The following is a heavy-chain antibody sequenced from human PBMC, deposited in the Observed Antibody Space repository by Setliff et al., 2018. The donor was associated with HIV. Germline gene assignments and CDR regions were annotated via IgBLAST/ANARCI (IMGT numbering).Heavy chain of an antibody. CDR2: IFPLDSET. CDR1: EYFFRTSW. CDR3: TRHPLQPEVSDCFYLMDV. Sequence: GESLKISCKGPEYFFRTSWIGWVRQLPGKGLEWVAVIFPLDSETRYNPSLEGHVTISVDKSINTAYLQWSSLRASDTAVYYCTRHPLQPEVSDCFYLMDVWGTGTTVTVSS. V-gene: IGHV5-51*01. J-gene: IGHJ6*04. D-gene: IGHD2-21*02.